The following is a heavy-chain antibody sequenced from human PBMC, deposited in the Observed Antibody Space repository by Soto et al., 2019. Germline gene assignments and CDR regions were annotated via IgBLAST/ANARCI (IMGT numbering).Heavy chain of an antibody. CDR2: IKFDGSEK. Sequence: PGGSLRLSCAVSGFTFSDNWMSWVRQAPGKGPEWVANIKFDGSEKQYVDSVKGRFSISRDNSRNSLFLQMNSLRAGDTAVYYCVKDGGYCSSTTCYSPRNHYFDSWGQGTLVTVSS. CDR3: VKDGGYCSSTTCYSPRNHYFDS. V-gene: IGHV3-7*03. CDR1: GFTFSDNW. J-gene: IGHJ4*02. D-gene: IGHD2-2*01.